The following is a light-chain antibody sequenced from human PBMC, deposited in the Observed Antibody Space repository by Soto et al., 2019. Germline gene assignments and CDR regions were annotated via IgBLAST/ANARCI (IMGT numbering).Light chain of an antibody. CDR3: QKYNNAPRT. J-gene: IGKJ1*01. V-gene: IGKV1-27*01. Sequence: DIQMTQYPSSLSASVGDTVPITCRASQGISNYLAWYQQKPGQVPNLLIYAASTLQSGVPSRFSGSGSGTDFTLTISSLRPEDVATYYCQKYNNAPRTFGQGTKVEI. CDR1: QGISNY. CDR2: AAS.